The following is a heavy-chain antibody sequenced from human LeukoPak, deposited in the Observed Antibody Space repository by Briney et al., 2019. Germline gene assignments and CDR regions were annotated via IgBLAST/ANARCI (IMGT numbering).Heavy chain of an antibody. CDR1: GFTFSSYS. V-gene: IGHV3-48*02. CDR2: ISSSSSTI. Sequence: PGGSLRLSCAASGFTFSSYSMNWVRQAPGKGLEWVSYISSSSSTIYYADSVKGRFTISRDNAKNSLYLQMNSLRDEDTAVYYCARVGGFWSGYYRGALDYWGQRTLVTVSS. CDR3: ARVGGFWSGYYRGALDY. J-gene: IGHJ4*02. D-gene: IGHD3-3*01.